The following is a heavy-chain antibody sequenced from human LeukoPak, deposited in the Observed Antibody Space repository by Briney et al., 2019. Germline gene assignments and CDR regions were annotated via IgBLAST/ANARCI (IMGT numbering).Heavy chain of an antibody. J-gene: IGHJ3*02. V-gene: IGHV3-21*01. CDR2: ISSSSSYI. D-gene: IGHD2-8*01. Sequence: GGSLRLSCAASGFTFGSYSMNWVRQAPGKGLEWVSSISSSSSYIYYADSVKGRFTISRDNAKNSLYLQMNSLRAEDTAVYYCARVKTNGVRGLPNAFDIWGQGTMVTVS. CDR3: ARVKTNGVRGLPNAFDI. CDR1: GFTFGSYS.